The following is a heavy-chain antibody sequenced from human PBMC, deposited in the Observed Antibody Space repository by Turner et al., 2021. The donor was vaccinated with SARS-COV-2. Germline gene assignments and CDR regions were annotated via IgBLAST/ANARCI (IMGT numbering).Heavy chain of an antibody. D-gene: IGHD3-10*01. V-gene: IGHV3-48*01. CDR3: ARERGFGMDV. CDR2: ISTTSKTI. Sequence: EVQLVESGGGLVQPGGSLRLSCAASGFTFSSYSMNWVRQAPGKGLEWVSYISTTSKTIYYADSVRGRFTISRDNAKNSLYLQMNSLRAEDTAVYYCARERGFGMDVWGQGTTVTVSS. J-gene: IGHJ6*02. CDR1: GFTFSSYS.